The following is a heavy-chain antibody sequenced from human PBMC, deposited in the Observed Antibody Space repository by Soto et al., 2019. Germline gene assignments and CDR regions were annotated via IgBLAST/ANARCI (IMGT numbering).Heavy chain of an antibody. Sequence: SETLSLTCAAYGGSFSGYYWSWIRQPPGKGLEWIGEINHSGSTNYNPSLKSRVTISVDTSKNQFSLKLSSVTAADTAVYYCARGSNKQLFPGSYYYYGMDVWGQGTTVTVSS. CDR2: INHSGST. CDR1: GGSFSGYY. D-gene: IGHD6-6*01. J-gene: IGHJ6*02. V-gene: IGHV4-34*01. CDR3: ARGSNKQLFPGSYYYYGMDV.